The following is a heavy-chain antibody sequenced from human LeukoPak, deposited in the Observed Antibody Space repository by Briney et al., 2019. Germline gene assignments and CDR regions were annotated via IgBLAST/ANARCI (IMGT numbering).Heavy chain of an antibody. CDR2: IYYSGST. Sequence: KPSETLSLTCTVSGGSISSYYWSWIRQPPGKGLEWIGNIYYSGSTNYNPSLKSRVTISVDTSKNQFSLKLSSVTAADTAVYYCAREGIGYGDSRNNYFDYWGQGTLVTVSS. CDR1: GGSISSYY. V-gene: IGHV4-59*01. D-gene: IGHD4-17*01. J-gene: IGHJ4*02. CDR3: AREGIGYGDSRNNYFDY.